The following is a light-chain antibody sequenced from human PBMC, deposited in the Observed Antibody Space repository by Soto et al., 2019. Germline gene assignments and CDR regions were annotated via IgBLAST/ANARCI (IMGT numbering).Light chain of an antibody. J-gene: IGKJ3*01. V-gene: IGKV3-20*01. Sequence: DMVLPRSPGPLSLSVGERASLSCRASQSVSSSYLAWYQQKPGQAPMLLIYGASSRATGIPDRFSGSGSGTDFTLTISSLEPEDFAVYYCQQYGSSAFTFGPGTKVDIK. CDR3: QQYGSSAFT. CDR1: QSVSSSY. CDR2: GAS.